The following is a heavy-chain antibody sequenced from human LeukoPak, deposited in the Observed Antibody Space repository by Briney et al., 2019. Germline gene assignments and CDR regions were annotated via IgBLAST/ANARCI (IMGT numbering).Heavy chain of an antibody. V-gene: IGHV3-7*01. J-gene: IGHJ6*04. CDR3: AELGITMIRGA. D-gene: IGHD3-22*01. CDR1: GFTCSSYL. Sequence: GGPLRLSCAVSGFTCSSYLMGGVRQPPGKGLAWVANINQDGSSKYYDDSEEGRITITRDNAKTSLYLLIKRLTAEAASVYYCAELGITMIRGAWGKRTTVTTSS. CDR2: INQDGSSK.